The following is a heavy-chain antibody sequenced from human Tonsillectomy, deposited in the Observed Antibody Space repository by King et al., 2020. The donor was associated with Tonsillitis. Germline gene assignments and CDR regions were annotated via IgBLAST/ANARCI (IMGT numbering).Heavy chain of an antibody. CDR1: GFSLTTTGMS. CDR3: ARLQTGTGSFDF. Sequence: TLKESGPALVRPTQTLTLTCSFSGFSLTTTGMSVTWIRQPPGRALEWIARIDWDYEKFYSTSLQTRLIISKDTSKNQVVLTMTNMDPVDTATYYCARLQTGTGSFDFWGQGTKVNVSS. J-gene: IGHJ3*01. V-gene: IGHV2-70*04. CDR2: IDWDYEK. D-gene: IGHD1-1*01.